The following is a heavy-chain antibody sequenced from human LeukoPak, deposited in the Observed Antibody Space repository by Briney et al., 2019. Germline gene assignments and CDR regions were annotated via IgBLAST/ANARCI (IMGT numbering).Heavy chain of an antibody. CDR3: ARVKVRFYFDY. CDR2: INSDVSST. Sequence: RPGGSLRLSCAASGFTFSNYWMHWVRQAPGKGLVWVSHINSDVSSTSYADSVKGRFTISRDNAENTLYLQMNTLRAEDTAVYYCARVKVRFYFDYWGQGTLVTVSS. D-gene: IGHD3-10*01. CDR1: GFTFSNYW. V-gene: IGHV3-74*01. J-gene: IGHJ4*02.